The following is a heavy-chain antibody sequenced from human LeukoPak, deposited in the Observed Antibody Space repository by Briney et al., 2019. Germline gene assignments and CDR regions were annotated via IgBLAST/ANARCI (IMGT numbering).Heavy chain of an antibody. V-gene: IGHV3-66*01. CDR1: GFTVSSNY. D-gene: IGHD2/OR15-2a*01. J-gene: IGHJ4*02. Sequence: GGSLRLSCAASGFTVSSNYINWVRQAPGKGLEWVSVIYSGGGTNSADSVKGRFTISRDNSKNTLYLQMNSLGAEDTAVYFCARGHNRYYFDYWGRGTLVIVSS. CDR3: ARGHNRYYFDY. CDR2: IYSGGGT.